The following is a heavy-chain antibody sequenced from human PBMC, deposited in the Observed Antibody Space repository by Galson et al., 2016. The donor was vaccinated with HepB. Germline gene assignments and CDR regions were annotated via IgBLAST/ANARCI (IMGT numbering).Heavy chain of an antibody. CDR1: GDSISSHY. Sequence: SETLSLTCTVSGDSISSHYWGWIRQPPGKGLEWIGYMHSSGGSNYNPSLNSRLTISLDTSKNQFSLKLTSVIAADTAVYYCARVPVTGTYYTAASDIWGHGTMVTVSS. V-gene: IGHV4-59*11. J-gene: IGHJ3*02. CDR3: ARVPVTGTYYTAASDI. D-gene: IGHD1-26*01. CDR2: MHSSGGS.